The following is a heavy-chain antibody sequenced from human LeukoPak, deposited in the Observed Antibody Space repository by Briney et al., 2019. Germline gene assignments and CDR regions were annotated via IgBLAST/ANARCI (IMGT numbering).Heavy chain of an antibody. Sequence: PGGSLRLSCAASGFTFDDFAMHWVRQAPGKGLEWVSGITWNGGTIDYADSVKGRFTISRDNAKNSLYLQMNSLRAEDTAVYYCARGLVVVPAAIFSYYYMDVWGKGTTVTVSS. CDR3: ARGLVVVPAAIFSYYYMDV. V-gene: IGHV3-9*01. CDR1: GFTFDDFA. CDR2: ITWNGGTI. J-gene: IGHJ6*03. D-gene: IGHD2-2*01.